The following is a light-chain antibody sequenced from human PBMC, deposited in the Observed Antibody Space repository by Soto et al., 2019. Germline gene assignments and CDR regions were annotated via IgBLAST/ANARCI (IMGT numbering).Light chain of an antibody. Sequence: QSVLTQPPAASGSPGQSVDISCTGTNSDVGGYNYVSWYQQHPGKAPKLMIYEVNKRPSGVPDRFSGSKSGNTASLTVSGLQAEDEADYYCSSYAGSSNVFGTGTKVTVL. CDR1: NSDVGGYNY. V-gene: IGLV2-8*01. J-gene: IGLJ1*01. CDR2: EVN. CDR3: SSYAGSSNV.